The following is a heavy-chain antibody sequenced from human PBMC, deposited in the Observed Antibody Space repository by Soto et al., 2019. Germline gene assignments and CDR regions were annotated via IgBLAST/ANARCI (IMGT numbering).Heavy chain of an antibody. V-gene: IGHV1-3*01. D-gene: IGHD6-19*01. CDR3: ARGVAGPLHWFDP. CDR2: INAGNGNT. J-gene: IGHJ5*02. CDR1: GYTFTSYA. Sequence: ASVQVSCKASGYTFTSYAMHSVRQAPGQRLEWMGWINAGNGNTKYSQKLQGRVTITRDTSASTAYMELSSLRSEDTAVYYCARGVAGPLHWFDPWGQGTLVTVSS.